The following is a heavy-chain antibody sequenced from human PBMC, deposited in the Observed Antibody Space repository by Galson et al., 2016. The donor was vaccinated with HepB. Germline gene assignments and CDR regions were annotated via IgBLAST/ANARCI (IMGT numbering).Heavy chain of an antibody. CDR2: IHTNTGKP. J-gene: IGHJ1*01. CDR1: GYTFTSYA. CDR3: ARAIVGSTYLDN. Sequence: SVKVSCKASGYTFTSYAMNWVRQAPGQGLGWMGWIHTNTGKPTFAPGFTGRSVFSLDTSVSTAYLQITGLQPDDTAVYYCARAIVGSTYLDNWGQGTLLTVSS. V-gene: IGHV7-4-1*02. D-gene: IGHD1-26*01.